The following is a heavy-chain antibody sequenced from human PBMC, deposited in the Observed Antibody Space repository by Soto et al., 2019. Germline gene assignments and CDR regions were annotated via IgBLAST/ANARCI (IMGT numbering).Heavy chain of an antibody. Sequence: ASVKVSCQASGYTFTSYYMHWVRQAPGQGLEWMGIINPSGGSTSYAQKFQGRVTMTRDTSTSTVYMELSSLRSEDTAVYYCARDQPVYNWKVTWFDPWGQGTLVTVSS. CDR1: GYTFTSYY. V-gene: IGHV1-46*01. D-gene: IGHD1-20*01. CDR3: ARDQPVYNWKVTWFDP. CDR2: INPSGGST. J-gene: IGHJ5*02.